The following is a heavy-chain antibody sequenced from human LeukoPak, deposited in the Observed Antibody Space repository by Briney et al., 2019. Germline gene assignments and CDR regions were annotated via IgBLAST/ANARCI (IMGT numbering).Heavy chain of an antibody. D-gene: IGHD3-22*01. CDR1: GYTFTSYA. Sequence: ASVKASCKASGYTFTSYAVHWVRQAPGQRLEWMGWINAGNGNTKYSQKFQGRVTITRDTSASTAYMELSSLRSEDTAVYYCAINYYDSSGYPDYWGQGTLVTVSS. J-gene: IGHJ4*02. CDR3: AINYYDSSGYPDY. V-gene: IGHV1-3*01. CDR2: INAGNGNT.